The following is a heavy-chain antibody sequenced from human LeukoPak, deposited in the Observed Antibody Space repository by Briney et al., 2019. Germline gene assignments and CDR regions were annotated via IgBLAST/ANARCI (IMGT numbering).Heavy chain of an antibody. CDR2: INPNSGGT. D-gene: IGHD3-10*01. J-gene: IGHJ4*02. Sequence: ASVKVSCKASGYTFTSYGISWVRQAPGQGLEWMGWINPNSGGTNYAQKFQGRVTMTRDTSISTAYMELSRLRSDDTAVYYCARKDYYGSGSADQFLDYWGQGTLVTVSS. CDR3: ARKDYYGSGSADQFLDY. V-gene: IGHV1-2*02. CDR1: GYTFTSYG.